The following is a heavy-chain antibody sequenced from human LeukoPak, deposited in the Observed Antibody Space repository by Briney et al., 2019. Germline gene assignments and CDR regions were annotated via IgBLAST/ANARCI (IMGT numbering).Heavy chain of an antibody. D-gene: IGHD5-24*01. CDR3: AKDRGYYYYYGMDV. J-gene: IGHJ6*02. V-gene: IGHV3-30*18. CDR2: ISYDGSNK. Sequence: GRSLRLSCAASGFTFSSYGMHWVRQAPGKGLEWVAVISYDGSNKYYADSVKGRFTISRDNSKNTLYLHMNSLRAEDTAVYYCAKDRGYYYYYGMDVWGQGTTVTVSS. CDR1: GFTFSSYG.